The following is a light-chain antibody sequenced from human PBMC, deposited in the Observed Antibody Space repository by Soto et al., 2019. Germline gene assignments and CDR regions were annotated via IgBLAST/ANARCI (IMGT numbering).Light chain of an antibody. CDR1: SGHSRSF. CDR2: LEGGGSY. CDR3: ATLGGNIQV. J-gene: IGLJ3*02. Sequence: QSVLTQSSSASASLGSSVNLTCTRSSGHSRSFIAWPPQPPGKAHRYLMKLEGGGSYIRGSVVPDRFSGSSTGAARYLTISILQSDEEDYYRCATLGGNIQVFGRGTKLTVL. V-gene: IGLV4-60*03.